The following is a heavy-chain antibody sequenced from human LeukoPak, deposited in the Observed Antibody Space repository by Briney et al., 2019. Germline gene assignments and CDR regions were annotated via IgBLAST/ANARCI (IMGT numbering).Heavy chain of an antibody. Sequence: GGSLRLSCAASGFTVSSNYMSWVRQAPGKGLEWVSVIYSGGSTYYADSVKGRFTISRDNSKNTLYLQMNSLRAEDTAVYYCARDLGLGPSYGDHPRDYWGQGTLVTVSS. CDR3: ARDLGLGPSYGDHPRDY. CDR2: IYSGGST. V-gene: IGHV3-66*01. J-gene: IGHJ4*02. D-gene: IGHD4-17*01. CDR1: GFTVSSNY.